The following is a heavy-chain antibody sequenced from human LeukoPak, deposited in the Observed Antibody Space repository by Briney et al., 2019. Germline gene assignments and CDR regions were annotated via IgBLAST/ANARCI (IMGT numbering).Heavy chain of an antibody. CDR1: GFTFGNYW. J-gene: IGHJ5*01. CDR3: VRDWDHFDFDS. CDR2: IKGDGSHT. D-gene: IGHD3-9*01. V-gene: IGHV3-74*01. Sequence: GGSLRLSCAASGFTFGNYWMHWVRHAPGKGLVWVSRIKGDGSHTIYADSVKGRFTISRDNAKNTLYLQMKSLRAEDTAVYYCVRDWDHFDFDSWGQGTLVTVSS.